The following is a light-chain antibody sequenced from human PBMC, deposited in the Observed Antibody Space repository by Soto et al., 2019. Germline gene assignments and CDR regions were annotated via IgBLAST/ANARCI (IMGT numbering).Light chain of an antibody. CDR2: DDN. J-gene: IGLJ1*01. Sequence: QSVLTQPPSASGTPGQKVTISCSGSSPNIGGNSVSWYQQLPGTAPKLLIYDDNKRPSGIPDRFSGSKSGTSATLGITGFQTGDEADYYCGSWDSSLSAYVFGTGTKVTVL. CDR1: SPNIGGNS. CDR3: GSWDSSLSAYV. V-gene: IGLV1-51*01.